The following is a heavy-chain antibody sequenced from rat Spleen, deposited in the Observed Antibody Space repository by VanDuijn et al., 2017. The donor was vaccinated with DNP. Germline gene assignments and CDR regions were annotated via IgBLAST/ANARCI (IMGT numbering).Heavy chain of an antibody. V-gene: IGHV3-1*01. CDR1: GYSITGNY. CDR3: ARWPGYNPPYAMDA. D-gene: IGHD1-4*01. Sequence: EVQLQESGPGLVKPSQSLSLTCSVTGYSITGNYWGWIRKFPGNKMEWIGHISNSGSTSYNPSLKSRISITRDTSKNQFFLQVNSVTTEDTATYYCARWPGYNPPYAMDAWGQGTSVTVSS. CDR2: ISNSGST. J-gene: IGHJ4*01.